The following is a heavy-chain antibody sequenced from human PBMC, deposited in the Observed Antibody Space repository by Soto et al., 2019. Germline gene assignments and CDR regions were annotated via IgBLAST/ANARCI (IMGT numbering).Heavy chain of an antibody. V-gene: IGHV3-23*01. Sequence: GGSLRLSCAASGFTFSSYAMSWVRQAPGKGLEWVSAISGSGGSTYYADSVKGRFTISRDNSKNTLYLQMNSLRAEDTAVYYCAKDICEYSGYGCSYFDYWGQGTLVTVSS. D-gene: IGHD5-12*01. CDR3: AKDICEYSGYGCSYFDY. CDR1: GFTFSSYA. CDR2: ISGSGGST. J-gene: IGHJ4*02.